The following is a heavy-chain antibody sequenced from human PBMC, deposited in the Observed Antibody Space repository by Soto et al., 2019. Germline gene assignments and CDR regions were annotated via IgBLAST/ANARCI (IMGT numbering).Heavy chain of an antibody. D-gene: IGHD5-12*01. Sequence: GGSLRLSCAASGFTFSSYAMSWVRQAPGKGLEWVSAISGSGGSTYYADSVKGRFTISRDNSKNTLYLQMNSLRAEDTAVYYCAKAVAFQYYYYYMDVWGKGTTVTVSS. CDR1: GFTFSSYA. V-gene: IGHV3-23*01. CDR2: ISGSGGST. CDR3: AKAVAFQYYYYYMDV. J-gene: IGHJ6*03.